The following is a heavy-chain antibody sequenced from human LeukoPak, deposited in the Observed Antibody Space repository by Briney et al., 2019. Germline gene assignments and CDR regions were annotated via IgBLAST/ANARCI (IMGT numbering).Heavy chain of an antibody. V-gene: IGHV3-66*01. J-gene: IGHJ6*02. Sequence: PGGSLRLSCAASGFTVSSNYMSWVRQAPGKGLEWVSVIYSGGSTYYADSVKGRFTISRDNSKNTLYLQMNSLRAEDTAVYYCARDLYYYDSSGYSSYGMDVWGQGTTVTVSS. CDR2: IYSGGST. CDR3: ARDLYYYDSSGYSSYGMDV. D-gene: IGHD3-22*01. CDR1: GFTVSSNY.